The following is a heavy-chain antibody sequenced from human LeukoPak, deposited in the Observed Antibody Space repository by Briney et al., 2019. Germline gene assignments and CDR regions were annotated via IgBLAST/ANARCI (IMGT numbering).Heavy chain of an antibody. CDR2: IGGSGYNT. J-gene: IGHJ4*02. CDR3: AKGSSEHNRYHYFDD. D-gene: IGHD1-1*01. CDR1: GFTFFNYA. Sequence: GGSLRLSCAASGFTFFNYAMAWVRQGPGKGLEWVSTIGGSGYNTHYADSVKGRFTISRDNSRNTLYLQVNNLRAEDTAVYYCAKGSSEHNRYHYFDDWGQGTLVTVSS. V-gene: IGHV3-23*01.